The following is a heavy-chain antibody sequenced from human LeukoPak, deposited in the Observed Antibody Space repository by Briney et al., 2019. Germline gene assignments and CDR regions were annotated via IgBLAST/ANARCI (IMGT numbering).Heavy chain of an antibody. CDR2: IGPTGSDR. CDR3: ATETNGRHYDY. CDR1: GLTFPPSG. D-gene: IGHD1-14*01. V-gene: IGHV3-21*06. Sequence: PRPASGLTFPPSGFNWLDQAPATGLEWVASIGPTGSDRYHADSIKGRFTISRDNANNFLYLQMNSLRAEDTAVYYCATETNGRHYDYWGQGTLLTVSS. J-gene: IGHJ4*02.